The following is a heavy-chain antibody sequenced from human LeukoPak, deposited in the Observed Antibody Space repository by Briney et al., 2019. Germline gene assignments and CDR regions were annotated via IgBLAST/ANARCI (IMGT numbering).Heavy chain of an antibody. CDR3: AKGTTVIRGGWFDP. CDR2: ISNSGGST. V-gene: IGHV3-23*01. J-gene: IGHJ5*02. CDR1: GGSVSSGSCF. Sequence: ETLSLTCTVSGGSVSSGSCFWSWVRQAPGKGLEWVSTISNSGGSTYCADSVKGRFTISRDNSKNTLYLQMNSLRAEDTAVYYCAKGTTVIRGGWFDPWGQGTLVTVSS. D-gene: IGHD4-17*01.